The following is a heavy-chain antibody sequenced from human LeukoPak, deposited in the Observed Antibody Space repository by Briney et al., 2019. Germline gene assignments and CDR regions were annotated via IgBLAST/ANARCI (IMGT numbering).Heavy chain of an antibody. V-gene: IGHV3-21*05. CDR2: ISNGSSYI. D-gene: IGHD4-11*01. J-gene: IGHJ6*02. CDR3: ALRYSNYGQDGIDV. Sequence: SGGSLRLSCAASGFTFSSYRMNWVRQAPGKGLEWVSYISNGSSYIYYADSVKGRFTISRDNAKNSLYLQMNSLRAEDTAVYYCALRYSNYGQDGIDVWGQGTTVTVSS. CDR1: GFTFSSYR.